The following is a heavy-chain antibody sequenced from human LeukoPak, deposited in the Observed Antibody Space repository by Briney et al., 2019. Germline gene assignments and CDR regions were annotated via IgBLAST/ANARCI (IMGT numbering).Heavy chain of an antibody. CDR2: VYSTGTT. J-gene: IGHJ5*01. CDR3: ARLPTGYPNWFDS. CDR1: GGSVNTTPYY. V-gene: IGHV4-39*01. D-gene: IGHD3-9*01. Sequence: KPSETLSLTXTVSGGSVNTTPYYWAWIRQPPGKGLEWIGNVYSTGTTYYNASLRSRATISVDTSKNQFSLNLNSVTAADTAIYFCARLPTGYPNWFDSWGQGILVTVSS.